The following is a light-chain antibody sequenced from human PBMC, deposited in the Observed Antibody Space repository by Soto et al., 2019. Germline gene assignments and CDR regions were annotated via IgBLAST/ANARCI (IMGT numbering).Light chain of an antibody. V-gene: IGKV3-15*01. CDR3: QQYGALPPT. CDR2: GAS. Sequence: EIVMTQSPATLYVSTGERATLSCRASQSVSSNLAWYQQKPGQAPRLLIYGASTRATGIPARFSGSGSGTEFTLTISSLQSEDFAVYYCQQYGALPPTFGGGTKVEIK. J-gene: IGKJ4*01. CDR1: QSVSSN.